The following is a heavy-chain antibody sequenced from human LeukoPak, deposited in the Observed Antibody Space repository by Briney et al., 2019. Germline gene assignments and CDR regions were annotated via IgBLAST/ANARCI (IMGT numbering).Heavy chain of an antibody. V-gene: IGHV1-2*02. D-gene: IGHD4-17*01. CDR2: INPNSGGT. J-gene: IGHJ5*02. CDR1: GGTFSSYA. Sequence: ASVKVSCKASGGTFSSYAISWVRQAPGQGLEWMGWINPNSGGTNYAQKFQGRVTMTRDTSISTAYMELSRLRSDDTAVYYCARKDDYGDYRVNWFDPWGQGTLVTVSS. CDR3: ARKDDYGDYRVNWFDP.